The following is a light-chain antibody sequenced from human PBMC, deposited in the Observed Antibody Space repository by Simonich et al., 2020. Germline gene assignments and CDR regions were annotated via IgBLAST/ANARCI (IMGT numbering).Light chain of an antibody. J-gene: IGLJ2*01. CDR1: SSDVGGYNY. CDR3: SSYTSSSTLVV. V-gene: IGLV2-14*03. Sequence: QSALTQPASVSGSPGQSITISCPGTSSDVGGYNYVSWYQQHPGKAPKLMIYDVNNRPSGVSNRFSGSKSGNTASLTISGLQAEDEADYYCSSYTSSSTLVVFGGGTKLTVL. CDR2: DVN.